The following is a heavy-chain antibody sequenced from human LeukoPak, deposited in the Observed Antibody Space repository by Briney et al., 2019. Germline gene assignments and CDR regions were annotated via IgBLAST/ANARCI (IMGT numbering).Heavy chain of an antibody. Sequence: ASVKVSCKASGYTFTGYDIHWVRQAPGQGLEWMGWINPNSGGTNYAQKFQGRVTMTRDTSISTAYMELSTLRSDDTAVYYCARSMVRGAAHYYYYMDVWGKGTTGTVSS. D-gene: IGHD3-10*01. J-gene: IGHJ6*03. V-gene: IGHV1-2*02. CDR2: INPNSGGT. CDR3: ARSMVRGAAHYYYYMDV. CDR1: GYTFTGYD.